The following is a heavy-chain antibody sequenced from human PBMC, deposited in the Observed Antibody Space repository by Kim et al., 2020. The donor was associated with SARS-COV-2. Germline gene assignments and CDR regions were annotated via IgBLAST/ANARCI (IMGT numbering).Heavy chain of an antibody. D-gene: IGHD3-10*01. CDR2: ISSSSSSR. CDR1: GFTFSSYS. V-gene: IGHV3-48*02. CDR3: ARDGPGYYGSPYDYGMDV. Sequence: GGSLRLSCAASGFTFSSYSMNWVRQAPGKGLEWVSYISSSSSSRYYADSAKGRFTISRDNAKNSLYLQMNSLRDEDTAVYYCARDGPGYYGSPYDYGMDVWGQGTTVTVSS. J-gene: IGHJ6*02.